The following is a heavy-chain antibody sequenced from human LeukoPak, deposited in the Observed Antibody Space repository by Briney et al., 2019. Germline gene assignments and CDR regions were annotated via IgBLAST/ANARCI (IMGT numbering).Heavy chain of an antibody. Sequence: GGSLRLSCAASGFKFSSNWMSWVRQAPGKGLEWVANIKQDGSEQHYVDSVKGRFTISRDNAKNSLYLQMNSLRAEYTAVYYCAREGPSVTPYYWGQGTLVTVSS. D-gene: IGHD4-17*01. CDR3: AREGPSVTPYY. J-gene: IGHJ4*02. CDR2: IKQDGSEQ. V-gene: IGHV3-7*01. CDR1: GFKFSSNW.